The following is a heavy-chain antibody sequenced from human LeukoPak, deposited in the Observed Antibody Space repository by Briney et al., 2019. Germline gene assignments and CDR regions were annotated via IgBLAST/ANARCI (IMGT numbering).Heavy chain of an antibody. D-gene: IGHD4-17*01. Sequence: GESLKISCAASGFIFSSYGMHWVRQAPGKGPEWVAFTRYDGSDKYSADSVKGRFTISRDNSKNTLYLQMNSLRAEDTAVYYCAKDLTTVTSQGDYWGQGTLVTVSS. J-gene: IGHJ4*02. CDR1: GFIFSSYG. V-gene: IGHV3-30*02. CDR3: AKDLTTVTSQGDY. CDR2: TRYDGSDK.